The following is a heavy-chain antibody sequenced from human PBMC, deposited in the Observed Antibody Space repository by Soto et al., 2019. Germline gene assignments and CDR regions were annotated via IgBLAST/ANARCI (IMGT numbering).Heavy chain of an antibody. J-gene: IGHJ4*02. CDR1: GYTFTSYG. V-gene: IGHV1-18*01. D-gene: IGHD1-26*01. CDR3: ARDRGLVGPWYFDY. Sequence: ASVKVSCKASGYTFTSYGISWVRQAPGQGLEWMGWISAYNGNTNYAQKLQGRVTMTTDTSTSTAYMELRSLRSDDTAVYYCARDRGLVGPWYFDYWGQGTPVTVYS. CDR2: ISAYNGNT.